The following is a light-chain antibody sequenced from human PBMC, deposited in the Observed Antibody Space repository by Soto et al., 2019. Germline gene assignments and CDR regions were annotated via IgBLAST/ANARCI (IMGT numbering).Light chain of an antibody. J-gene: IGLJ1*01. CDR3: CSYAGMYTWV. Sequence: QSALAQSRSMSGSVGQPIIIYCAGTRSDVGGYNYVSWYQQPPGTAPKLMIYEVNKRPSGVPDRFSGSKSGNTASLTISGLQAEDEGDYYCCSYAGMYTWVFGTGTKVTVL. V-gene: IGLV2-11*01. CDR2: EVN. CDR1: RSDVGGYNY.